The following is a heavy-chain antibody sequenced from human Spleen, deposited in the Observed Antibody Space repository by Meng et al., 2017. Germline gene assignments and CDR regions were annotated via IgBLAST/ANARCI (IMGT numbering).Heavy chain of an antibody. CDR3: ARKAGNCISTTCYSLDY. V-gene: IGHV1-69*13. Sequence: SVKVSCKASGGTFSSYAISWVRQAPGQGLEWMGGIIPIFGTANYAQKFQGRVTITADESTSTAYMELSSLRSEDTAVYYCARKAGNCISTTCYSLDYWGQGTLVTVSS. CDR2: IIPIFGTA. J-gene: IGHJ4*02. D-gene: IGHD2-2*01. CDR1: GGTFSSYA.